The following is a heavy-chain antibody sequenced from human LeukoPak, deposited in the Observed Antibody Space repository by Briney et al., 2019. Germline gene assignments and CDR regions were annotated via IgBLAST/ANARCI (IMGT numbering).Heavy chain of an antibody. D-gene: IGHD6-19*01. Sequence: GGSLRLSCGASGFTFDDYAMHWVRQAAGKGLEWVSGISWNSGSIGYADSVKGRFTISRDNAKNSLYLEMNRLRAEDTALYYCAKIIAGSGWNSFDYWGQGTPVTVSS. CDR2: ISWNSGSI. V-gene: IGHV3-9*01. CDR1: GFTFDDYA. J-gene: IGHJ4*02. CDR3: AKIIAGSGWNSFDY.